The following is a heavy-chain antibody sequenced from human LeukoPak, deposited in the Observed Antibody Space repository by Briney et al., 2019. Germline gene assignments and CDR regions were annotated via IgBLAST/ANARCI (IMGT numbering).Heavy chain of an antibody. V-gene: IGHV3-66*01. CDR2: IYSGGST. Sequence: GGPLRLSCAASGFTVSSNYMTWVRQAPGKGLEWVSMIYSGGSTYYADSVKVRFTISRDNSKNTLYLQMNSLGAEDTAVYYCARSDYCSSTSCSTYWGQGTLVTVSS. D-gene: IGHD2-2*01. CDR3: ARSDYCSSTSCSTY. J-gene: IGHJ4*02. CDR1: GFTVSSNY.